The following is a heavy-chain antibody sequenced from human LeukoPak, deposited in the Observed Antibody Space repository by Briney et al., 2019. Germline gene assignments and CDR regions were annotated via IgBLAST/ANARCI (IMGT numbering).Heavy chain of an antibody. CDR1: GYTFSDYY. CDR2: INPNGGGT. Sequence: ASVKVSCKASGYTFSDYYIHWVRQAPGQGLEWMGWINPNGGGTNYAQKFQGRVTVTRDTSINTAYMELSSLRSDDRALYYCAGGITGGDYWGQGTLVTVSS. D-gene: IGHD1-14*01. CDR3: AGGITGGDY. J-gene: IGHJ4*02. V-gene: IGHV1-2*02.